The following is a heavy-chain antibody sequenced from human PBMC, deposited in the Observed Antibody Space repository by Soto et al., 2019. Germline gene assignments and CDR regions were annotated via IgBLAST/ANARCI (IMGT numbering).Heavy chain of an antibody. J-gene: IGHJ4*02. CDR2: IYWDDDK. D-gene: IGHD2-15*01. CDR1: GFSLTTSGVG. CDR3: AHAFHWSGGGCYYYYFDY. Sequence: QITLKESGPTLVKPTQTLTLTCTLSGFSLTTSGVGVGWIRQPPGQALEWLALIYWDDDKRYSPSLKSRLTITKDTSKNQVVLTMTNMDPVDTATYFCAHAFHWSGGGCYYYYFDYWGQGTLVTVSS. V-gene: IGHV2-5*02.